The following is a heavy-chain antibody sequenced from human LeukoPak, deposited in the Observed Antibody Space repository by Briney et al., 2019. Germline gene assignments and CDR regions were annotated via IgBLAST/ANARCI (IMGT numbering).Heavy chain of an antibody. J-gene: IGHJ3*02. V-gene: IGHV1-69*13. Sequence: SVKVSCKASGGTFSSYAISWVRQAPGQGLEWMGGIIPIFGRANYAQKIQGRVTITADDSTGTAYMELSSLRSEDTAVYYCARSNIVVVPAAMRADAFDIWGQGTMVTVSS. D-gene: IGHD2-2*01. CDR3: ARSNIVVVPAAMRADAFDI. CDR2: IIPIFGRA. CDR1: GGTFSSYA.